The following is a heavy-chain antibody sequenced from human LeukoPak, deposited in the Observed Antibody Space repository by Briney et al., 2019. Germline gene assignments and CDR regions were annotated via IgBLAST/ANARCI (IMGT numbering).Heavy chain of an antibody. CDR1: GYTFTDSG. V-gene: IGHV1-18*01. CDR2: ITTYKGVA. Sequence: GASVKVSCKASGYTFTDSGITWVRQAPGQGLEWVGWITTYKGVADYAQKFQGRVTMTRETSTSTAYMELTSLRSDDTAVYYCAFFEYSSSSSHYWGQGTLVTVSS. D-gene: IGHD6-6*01. J-gene: IGHJ4*02. CDR3: AFFEYSSSSSHY.